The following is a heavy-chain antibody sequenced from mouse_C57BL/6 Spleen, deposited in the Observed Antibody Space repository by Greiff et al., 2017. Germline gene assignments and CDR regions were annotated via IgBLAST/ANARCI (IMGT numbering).Heavy chain of an antibody. CDR3: ASPMYYYGRDGAMDY. CDR1: GYAFSSSW. Sequence: QVQLQQSGPELVQPGASVKISCKASGYAFSSSWMNWVKQRPGTGLEWIGRIYPGDGDHNYNGKFKCKATLTADKSSSTSYMQLSSLTSEDSAVYFCASPMYYYGRDGAMDYWGQGTSVTVSS. V-gene: IGHV1-82*01. D-gene: IGHD1-1*01. J-gene: IGHJ4*01. CDR2: IYPGDGDH.